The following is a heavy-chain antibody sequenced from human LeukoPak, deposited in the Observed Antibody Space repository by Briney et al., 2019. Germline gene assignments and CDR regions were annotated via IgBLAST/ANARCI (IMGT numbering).Heavy chain of an antibody. CDR3: ARDLIAAASGAFDI. CDR1: GVTISGYY. V-gene: IGHV4-59*01. J-gene: IGHJ3*02. D-gene: IGHD6-13*01. CDR2: IHYSGGA. Sequence: SETLSLTCTVSGVTISGYYWSWMRLPPGKGLEWIRYIHYSGGANYNPSLKSRVTISVDTSKNQFSLKLTSVTAADTAVYYCARDLIAAASGAFDIWGQGRMVTVSS.